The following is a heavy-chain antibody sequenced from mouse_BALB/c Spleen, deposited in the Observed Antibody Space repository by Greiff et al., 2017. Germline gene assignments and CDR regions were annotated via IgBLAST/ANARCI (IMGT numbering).Heavy chain of an antibody. V-gene: IGHV5-4*02. CDR1: GFTFSDYY. Sequence: EVKLVESGGGLVKPGGSLKLSCAASGFTFSDYYMYWVRQTPEKRLEWVATISDGGSYTYYPDSVKGRFTISRDNAKNNLYLQMSSLKSEDTAMYYCARGKILYYYAMDYWGQGTSVTVSS. CDR3: ARGKILYYYAMDY. D-gene: IGHD6-1*01. J-gene: IGHJ4*01. CDR2: ISDGGSYT.